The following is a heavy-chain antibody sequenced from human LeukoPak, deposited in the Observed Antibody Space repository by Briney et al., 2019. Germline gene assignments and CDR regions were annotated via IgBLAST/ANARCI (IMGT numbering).Heavy chain of an antibody. J-gene: IGHJ2*01. CDR3: ARDPTYGFINRYFDL. CDR1: GASISRDTYY. V-gene: IGHV4-39*07. D-gene: IGHD4-17*01. Sequence: PSETLSLTCTVSGASISRDTYYCAWIRQSPGRGLEWLGSVYYSGRTDYNPSLKSRVTIFVDKSKNQFSLKLSSVTAADTAVYYCARDPTYGFINRYFDLWGRGTLVTVPS. CDR2: VYYSGRT.